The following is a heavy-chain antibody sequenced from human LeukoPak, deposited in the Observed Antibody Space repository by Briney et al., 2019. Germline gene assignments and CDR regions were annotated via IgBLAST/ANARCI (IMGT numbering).Heavy chain of an antibody. D-gene: IGHD2-2*01. CDR2: IWSDGINK. Sequence: GGSLRLSCAASGFTFSSYGMHWVRQAPGKGLEWVAVIWSDGINKYYADSVKGRFTISRDNSKNTLYLQMNSLRAEDTAVYYCARAEVPAAIKSGAFDIWGQGIMVTVSS. CDR1: GFTFSSYG. CDR3: ARAEVPAAIKSGAFDI. V-gene: IGHV3-33*01. J-gene: IGHJ3*02.